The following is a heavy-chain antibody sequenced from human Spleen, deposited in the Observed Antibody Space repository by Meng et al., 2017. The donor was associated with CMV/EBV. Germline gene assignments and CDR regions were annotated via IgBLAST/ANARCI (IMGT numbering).Heavy chain of an antibody. CDR3: ARRRGIAAAGMRLWDY. CDR2: INHSGST. V-gene: IGHV4-34*01. CDR1: GGSFSGYY. D-gene: IGHD6-13*01. J-gene: IGHJ4*02. Sequence: QVQLQQWGAGLLKPSETLSLPCAVYGGSFSGYYWSWIRQPPGKGLEWIGEINHSGSTNYNPSLKSRVTISVDTSKNQFSLKLSSVTAADTAVYYCARRRGIAAAGMRLWDYWGQGTLVTVSS.